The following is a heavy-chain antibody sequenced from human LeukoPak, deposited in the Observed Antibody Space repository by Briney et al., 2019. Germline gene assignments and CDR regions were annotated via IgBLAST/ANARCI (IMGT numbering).Heavy chain of an antibody. CDR2: IRYDGSNK. Sequence: GGSLRLSCAASGFTFSSYGMHWVRQAPGKRLEWVTFIRYDGSNKYYADSVKGRFTISRDNSKNTLYLQMNSLRADDTAVYYCAKEQNYYDSSGYYTWGQGTLVTVSS. CDR1: GFTFSSYG. V-gene: IGHV3-30*02. CDR3: AKEQNYYDSSGYYT. D-gene: IGHD3-22*01. J-gene: IGHJ5*02.